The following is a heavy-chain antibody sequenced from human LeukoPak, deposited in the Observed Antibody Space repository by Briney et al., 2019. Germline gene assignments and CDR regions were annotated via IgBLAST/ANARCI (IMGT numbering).Heavy chain of an antibody. V-gene: IGHV3-23*01. CDR3: AKRRHYYGSGDYYRDP. CDR2: ISGSGTNT. Sequence: GGSLRLSCAASGFTFSSYAMYWVRQAPGKGLEWVSSISGSGTNTYYADSVKGRFTISRDNSRNLLFLQMSSLRVEDTAVYYCAKRRHYYGSGDYYRDPWGQGTLVTVSS. J-gene: IGHJ5*02. CDR1: GFTFSSYA. D-gene: IGHD3-10*01.